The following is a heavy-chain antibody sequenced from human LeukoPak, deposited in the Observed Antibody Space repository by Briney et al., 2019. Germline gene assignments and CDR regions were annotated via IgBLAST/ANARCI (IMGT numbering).Heavy chain of an antibody. CDR3: ARGGSLGY. V-gene: IGHV3-48*03. CDR1: GFTFSSYE. Sequence: SGGSLRLSCAASGFTFSSYEMNWVRQAPGKGLEWVSKISSSGSAIYYADSVKGRFTISRDNAKSTLYPQMNSLRVEDTAVYYCARGGSLGYWGQGTLVTVSS. D-gene: IGHD6-19*01. CDR2: ISSSGSAI. J-gene: IGHJ4*02.